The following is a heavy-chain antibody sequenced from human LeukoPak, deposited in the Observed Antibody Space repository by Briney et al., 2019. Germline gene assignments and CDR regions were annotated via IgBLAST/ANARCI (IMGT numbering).Heavy chain of an antibody. J-gene: IGHJ6*03. CDR3: ARVDGSGSYSSRNYYYYMDV. Sequence: SETLSLTCTVSGGSISSGGYYWSWIRQHPGKGLEWIGYIYYSGSTYYNPSLKSRVTISVDTSKNQFSLKLSSVTAADTAVYYCARVDGSGSYSSRNYYYYMDVWGKGTTVTVSS. V-gene: IGHV4-31*03. D-gene: IGHD3-10*01. CDR2: IYYSGST. CDR1: GGSISSGGYY.